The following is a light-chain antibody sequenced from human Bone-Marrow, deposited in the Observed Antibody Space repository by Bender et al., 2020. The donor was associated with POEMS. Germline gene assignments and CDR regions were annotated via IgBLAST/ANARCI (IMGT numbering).Light chain of an antibody. CDR2: QDN. CDR3: QACDSTATYV. J-gene: IGLJ1*01. V-gene: IGLV3-1*01. CDR1: KLGDKY. Sequence: SYELTQPPSVSVSPGQTATITCSGDKLGDKYPCWYQQKPGQSPVVVISQDNKRPSGIPERFSGSISGNTATLTISGTQAMDEADYYCQACDSTATYVFGTRTKVTVL.